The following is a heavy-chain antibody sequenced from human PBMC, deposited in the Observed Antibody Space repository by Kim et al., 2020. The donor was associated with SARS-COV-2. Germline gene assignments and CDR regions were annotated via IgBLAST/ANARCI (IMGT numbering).Heavy chain of an antibody. V-gene: IGHV3-49*03. Sequence: GGSLRLSCTASGFTFGDYAMSWFRQAPGKGLEWVGFIRSKAYGGTTEYAASVKGRFTISRDDSKSIAYLQMNSLKTEDTAVYYCTIIWDGYNLPYYFDYWGQGTLVTVSS. J-gene: IGHJ4*02. CDR1: GFTFGDYA. CDR3: TIIWDGYNLPYYFDY. CDR2: IRSKAYGGTT. D-gene: IGHD5-12*01.